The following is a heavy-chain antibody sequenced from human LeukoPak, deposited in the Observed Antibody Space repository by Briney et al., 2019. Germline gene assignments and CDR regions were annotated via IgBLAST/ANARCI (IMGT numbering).Heavy chain of an antibody. J-gene: IGHJ6*03. CDR3: ARVSSSWSGGYYYYYMDV. CDR1: GFTFSSYW. D-gene: IGHD6-13*01. Sequence: GGSLRLSCAASGFTFSSYWMSWVRQAPGKGLEWVANIKQDGSEKYYVDSVKGRFTISRDNAKNSLYLQMNSLRAEDPAVYYCARVSSSWSGGYYYYYMDVWGKGTTVTVSS. V-gene: IGHV3-7*01. CDR2: IKQDGSEK.